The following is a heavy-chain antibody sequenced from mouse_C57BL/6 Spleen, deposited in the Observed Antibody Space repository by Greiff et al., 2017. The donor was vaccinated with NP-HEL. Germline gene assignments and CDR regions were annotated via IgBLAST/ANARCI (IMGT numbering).Heavy chain of an antibody. CDR1: GYTFTSYW. J-gene: IGHJ4*01. CDR3: ARGYYGSSYEDYAMDY. D-gene: IGHD1-1*01. Sequence: VQLQQPGAELVMPGASVKLSCKASGYTFTSYWMHWVKQRPGQGLEWIGEIDPSDSYTNYNQKFKGKSTLTVDKSSSTAYMQLSSLTSEDSAVYYCARGYYGSSYEDYAMDYWGQGTSVTVSS. V-gene: IGHV1-69*01. CDR2: IDPSDSYT.